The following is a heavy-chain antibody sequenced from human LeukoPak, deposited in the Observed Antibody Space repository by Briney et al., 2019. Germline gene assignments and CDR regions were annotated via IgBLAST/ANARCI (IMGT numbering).Heavy chain of an antibody. D-gene: IGHD2-15*01. V-gene: IGHV4-30-2*01. CDR1: GDSTSSGGDY. Sequence: PSETLSLTCSVSGDSTSSGGDYWSWVRQPPGKGLEWIGYIYDSGRTYFSPSLESRVTISLDTSKNQFSLKLSYVTAADTAVYYCARGWSLVVETAPDQEVFDPWGQGTLVIVSS. CDR3: ARGWSLVVETAPDQEVFDP. J-gene: IGHJ5*02. CDR2: IYDSGRT.